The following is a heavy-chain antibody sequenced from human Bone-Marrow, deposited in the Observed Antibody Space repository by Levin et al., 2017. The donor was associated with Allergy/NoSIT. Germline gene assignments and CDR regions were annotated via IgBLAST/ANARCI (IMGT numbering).Heavy chain of an antibody. CDR1: GYTFTSYA. V-gene: IGHV1-18*01. CDR2: ISAYNITP. D-gene: IGHD3-3*01. CDR3: ARDRGDSYDFWSCYHWFDP. Sequence: GESLKISCKASGYTFTSYAMTWVRQAPGQGLEWLGWISAYNITPKYAQTFQGRVTMTTDTSTGTAYMELRSLQSDDTAVYYCARDRGDSYDFWSCYHWFDPWGQGTLVTVSS. J-gene: IGHJ5*02.